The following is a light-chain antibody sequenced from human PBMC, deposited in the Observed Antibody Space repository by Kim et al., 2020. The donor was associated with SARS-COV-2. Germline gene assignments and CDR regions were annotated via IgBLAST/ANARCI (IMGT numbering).Light chain of an antibody. CDR2: DVS. Sequence: QSALTQPASVSGSPGQSITISCTGTSSDVGGYNYVSWYQQHPGKAPKLMIYDVSKRPSGVPDRFSGSKSGNTASLTVSGLQAEDEADYYCSSYAGSKNVFGTGTKVTVL. CDR3: SSYAGSKNV. V-gene: IGLV2-8*01. CDR1: SSDVGGYNY. J-gene: IGLJ1*01.